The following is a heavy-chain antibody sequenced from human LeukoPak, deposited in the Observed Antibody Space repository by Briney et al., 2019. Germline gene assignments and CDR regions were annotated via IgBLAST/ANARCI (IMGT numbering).Heavy chain of an antibody. J-gene: IGHJ4*02. Sequence: GGSLRLSCAASGFTFSSYGMHWVRQAPGKGLEWVAVIWYDGSNKYYADSVKGRFTISRDNSKNTLYLQMNSLRAEDTAVYYCARDPSGGQDEPWYYFDYWGQGTLVTVSS. D-gene: IGHD1-14*01. CDR3: ARDPSGGQDEPWYYFDY. CDR2: IWYDGSNK. V-gene: IGHV3-33*01. CDR1: GFTFSSYG.